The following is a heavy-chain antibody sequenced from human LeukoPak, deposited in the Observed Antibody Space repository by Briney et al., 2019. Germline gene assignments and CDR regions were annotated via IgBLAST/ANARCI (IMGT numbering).Heavy chain of an antibody. D-gene: IGHD6-6*01. CDR3: ARGVPSARLGYYFDY. Sequence: KTSETLSLTCTVSGGSIDTSTYYWGWIRQPPGKGLEWIGSIYSSGSPYYNPSLKSRVTISVGASKKQCSLKVNSLTAADTGVYYCARGVPSARLGYYFDYWGQGTLVTVSS. J-gene: IGHJ4*02. CDR1: GGSIDTSTYY. V-gene: IGHV4-39*07. CDR2: IYSSGSP.